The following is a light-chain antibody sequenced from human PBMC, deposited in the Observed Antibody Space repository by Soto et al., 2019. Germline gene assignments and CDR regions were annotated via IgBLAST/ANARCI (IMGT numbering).Light chain of an antibody. CDR2: VTS. Sequence: EIVLTQSPGTLSLSPGERATLSCRASQSVSSSRLAGYQQKPGQAPRLLIYVTSSRATGIPDRFSGRGSGAHFPLTIGGLEPEDLAVYYCHQYGTSPYTFGQATKLEI. CDR1: QSVSSSR. CDR3: HQYGTSPYT. V-gene: IGKV3-20*01. J-gene: IGKJ2*01.